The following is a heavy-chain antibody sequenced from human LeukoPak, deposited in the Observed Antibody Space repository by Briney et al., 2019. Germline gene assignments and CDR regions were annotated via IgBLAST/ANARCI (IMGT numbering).Heavy chain of an antibody. Sequence: QSGGPLRLSCAASGFTFSTYSMNWVRQAPGKGLEWVSYISSSSSSTMYYADSVKGRCTISRDNAKNSLSLQMYSLRAEDTAVYYCARLRGSGSFSSFDYWGQGTLVTVSS. CDR3: ARLRGSGSFSSFDY. V-gene: IGHV3-48*01. CDR2: ISSSSSSTM. D-gene: IGHD3-10*01. CDR1: GFTFSTYS. J-gene: IGHJ4*02.